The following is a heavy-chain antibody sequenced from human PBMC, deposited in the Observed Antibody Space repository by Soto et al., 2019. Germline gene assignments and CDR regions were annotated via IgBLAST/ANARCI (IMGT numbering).Heavy chain of an antibody. J-gene: IGHJ5*02. V-gene: IGHV3-23*01. CDR3: AKTYGLLWFGESSNPPYNWFDP. CDR1: GFTFSSYA. D-gene: IGHD3-10*01. CDR2: ISGSGGST. Sequence: PGGSLRLSCAASGFTFSSYAMSWVRQAPGKGLEWVSAISGSGGSTYYADSVKGRFTISRDNSKNTLYLQMNSLRAEDTAVYYCAKTYGLLWFGESSNPPYNWFDPWGQGTLLTVSS.